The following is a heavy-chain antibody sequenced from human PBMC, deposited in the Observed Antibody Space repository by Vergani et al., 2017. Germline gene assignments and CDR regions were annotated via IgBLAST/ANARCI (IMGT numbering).Heavy chain of an antibody. J-gene: IGHJ6*03. D-gene: IGHD2-8*02. CDR2: ISYDGTNK. Sequence: QVQLVESGGGVVQPGRSLRLSFAASGFTFGDHGIHWVRRAPGKGLEWVALISYDGTNKYYTNSVRGRFTISRDNSKSTLFLQMNSLRVEDMAVYYCARDRGDWRYSRYFYNYYMDVWGKGTTVTVSS. V-gene: IGHV3-30-3*01. CDR1: GFTFGDHG. CDR3: ARDRGDWRYSRYFYNYYMDV.